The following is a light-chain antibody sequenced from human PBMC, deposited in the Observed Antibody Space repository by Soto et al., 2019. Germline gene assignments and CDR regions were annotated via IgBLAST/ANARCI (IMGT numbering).Light chain of an antibody. J-gene: IGKJ5*01. CDR1: QGIGSY. Sequence: DIQMTQSPASLSASVGGGVTSTCRASQGIGSYLAWYQQRPGEAPKLLIFAASTLQSGVPSRFSGSGSGTDFTLTISSLQPEDFATYHCQQLTSYPRSTFGQGTRLEIK. V-gene: IGKV1-9*01. CDR2: AAS. CDR3: QQLTSYPRST.